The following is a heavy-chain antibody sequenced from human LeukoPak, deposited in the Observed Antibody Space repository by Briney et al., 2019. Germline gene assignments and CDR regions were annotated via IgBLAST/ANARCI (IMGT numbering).Heavy chain of an antibody. D-gene: IGHD3-10*01. V-gene: IGHV3-23*01. CDR3: AKDLNYYGSGSVVDAFYI. Sequence: GGSLRLSCAASGFTFSSYAMSWVRQAPGKGLEWVSAISGSGGSTYYADSVKGRLTISRDNSKNTLYLQMNSLRAEDTAVYYCAKDLNYYGSGSVVDAFYIWGQGTMVTVSS. CDR2: ISGSGGST. J-gene: IGHJ3*02. CDR1: GFTFSSYA.